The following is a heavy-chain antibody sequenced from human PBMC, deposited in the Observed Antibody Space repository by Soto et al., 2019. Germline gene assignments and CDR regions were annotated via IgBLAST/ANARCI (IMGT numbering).Heavy chain of an antibody. CDR3: ARGANFGVDKATDYYYGMAV. D-gene: IGHD5-18*01. CDR2: ISSSSSYI. Sequence: GGSLRLSCAASGFTFSSYSMNWVRQAPGKGLEWVSSISSSSSYIYYADSVKGRFTISRDNAKNSLYLQMNSLRAEDTAVYYCARGANFGVDKATDYYYGMAVWGQGATVSVS. V-gene: IGHV3-21*01. CDR1: GFTFSSYS. J-gene: IGHJ6*02.